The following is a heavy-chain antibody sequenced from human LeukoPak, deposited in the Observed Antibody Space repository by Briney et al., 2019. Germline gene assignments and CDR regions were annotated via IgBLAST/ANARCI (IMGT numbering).Heavy chain of an antibody. CDR3: VRQGGYSHGSVLGH. V-gene: IGHV4-39*01. J-gene: IGHJ4*02. D-gene: IGHD5-18*01. Sequence: SETLSLTCTVSGGSISSGSYYWGWIRQPPGKGLEWIGTISYRGSTYSNSSLKSRVTISVDTSKNQFSLKLSSVTAADTAVYYCVRQGGYSHGSVLGHWGQGTLVTVSS. CDR1: GGSISSGSYY. CDR2: ISYRGST.